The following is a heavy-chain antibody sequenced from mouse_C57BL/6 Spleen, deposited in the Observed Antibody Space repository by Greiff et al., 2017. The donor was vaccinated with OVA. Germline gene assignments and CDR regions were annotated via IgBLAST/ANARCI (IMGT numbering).Heavy chain of an antibody. J-gene: IGHJ2*01. D-gene: IGHD1-1*01. V-gene: IGHV14-4*01. Sequence: VQLKESGAELVRPGASVKLSCTASGFNIKDDYMHWVKQRPEQGLEWIGWIDPENGDTEYASKFQGKATITADTSSNTAYLQLSSLTSEDTAGYYCTTVGTLYENYWGQGTTLTVSA. CDR2: IDPENGDT. CDR3: TTVGTLYENY. CDR1: GFNIKDDY.